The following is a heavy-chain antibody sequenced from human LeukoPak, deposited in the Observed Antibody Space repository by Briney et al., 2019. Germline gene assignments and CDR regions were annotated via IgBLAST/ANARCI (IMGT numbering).Heavy chain of an antibody. V-gene: IGHV1-69*01. CDR3: ARGTTVVIPDY. CDR2: IIPIFGTA. J-gene: IGHJ4*02. Sequence: SVNVSSKASGDTFISYAISWVRQAPGQGLEWMGGIIPIFGTANYAQKFQGRVTITADESTSTAYMELSRLRSEDTAVYYCARGTTVVIPDYWGQGTLVTVSS. CDR1: GDTFISYA. D-gene: IGHD4-23*01.